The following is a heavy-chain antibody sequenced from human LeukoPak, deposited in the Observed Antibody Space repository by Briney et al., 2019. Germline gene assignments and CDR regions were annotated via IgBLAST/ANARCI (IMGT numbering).Heavy chain of an antibody. CDR2: IYYSGST. CDR1: GGSISSGGYY. Sequence: PSETLSLTCTVSGGSISSGGYYWSWLRQHPGKGLEWIGYIYYSGSTHYNPSLKSRVTISVDTSKNQFSLKLSSVTAADTAVYYCACYGDYPWYFDYWGQGTLVTVSS. J-gene: IGHJ4*02. CDR3: ACYGDYPWYFDY. V-gene: IGHV4-31*03. D-gene: IGHD4-17*01.